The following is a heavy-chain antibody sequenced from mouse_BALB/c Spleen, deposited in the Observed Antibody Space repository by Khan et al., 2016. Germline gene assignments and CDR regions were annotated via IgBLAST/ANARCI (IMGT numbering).Heavy chain of an antibody. Sequence: EVQLQESGPGLVKPSQSLSLTCTVTGYSITSDYAWNWLRQFPGNKLEWMGYISYSGSTSYNPSLKSRISITRTTSKNQFFLQLNTVTTEDTATYYCARHDWYFDVWGAGTTVTVSS. J-gene: IGHJ1*01. CDR3: ARHDWYFDV. CDR1: GYSITSDYA. V-gene: IGHV3-2*02. CDR2: ISYSGST.